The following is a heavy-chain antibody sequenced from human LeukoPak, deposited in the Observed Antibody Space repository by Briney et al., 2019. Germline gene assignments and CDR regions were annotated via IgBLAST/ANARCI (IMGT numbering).Heavy chain of an antibody. CDR2: IYWDDDK. J-gene: IGHJ4*02. CDR1: GFSLTTSGVG. Sequence: SGPTLVNPTQTLTLTCTFSGFSLTTSGVGVGWIRQPPGKALEWLALIYWDDDKRYSPSLKSRVTITKDTSKNQVVLTMTNMDPMDTATYYCSRTRRGQIGWTNDYWGQGTLVTVSS. D-gene: IGHD6-19*01. CDR3: SRTRRGQIGWTNDY. V-gene: IGHV2-5*02.